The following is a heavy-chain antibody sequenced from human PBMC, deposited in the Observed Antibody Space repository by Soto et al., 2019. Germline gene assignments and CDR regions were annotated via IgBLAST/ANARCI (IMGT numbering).Heavy chain of an antibody. V-gene: IGHV4-59*01. D-gene: IGHD6-6*01. Sequence: GSLRLSCAASGFTFSSYGMHWVRQAPGKGLEWLGYVYFTGSTNYNPSLKSRVTISVSTSKKQFSLRLTSVTAADTAVYYCARSLATPATNIDYWGQGTLVTVSS. CDR3: ARSLATPATNIDY. CDR1: GFTFSSYG. CDR2: VYFTGST. J-gene: IGHJ4*02.